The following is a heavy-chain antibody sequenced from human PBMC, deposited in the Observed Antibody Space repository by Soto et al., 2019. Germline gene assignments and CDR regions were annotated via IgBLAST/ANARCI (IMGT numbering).Heavy chain of an antibody. Sequence: ASETLSPTCPVSGGSISSYYWSWIRQPPGKGLEWIGYIYYSGSTNYNPSLKSRVTISVDTSKNQFSLKLSSVTAADTAVYYCATAGYCSGGSCYHESDYWGQGTLVTVSS. CDR3: ATAGYCSGGSCYHESDY. V-gene: IGHV4-59*08. D-gene: IGHD2-15*01. CDR2: IYYSGST. J-gene: IGHJ4*02. CDR1: GGSISSYY.